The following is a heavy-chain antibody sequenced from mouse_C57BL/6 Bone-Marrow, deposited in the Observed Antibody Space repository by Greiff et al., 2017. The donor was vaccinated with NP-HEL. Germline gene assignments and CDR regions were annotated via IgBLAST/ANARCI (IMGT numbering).Heavy chain of an antibody. V-gene: IGHV1-69*01. D-gene: IGHD4-1*01. CDR1: GYTFTSYW. CDR2: IDPSDSYT. Sequence: QVQLQQPGAELVMPGASVKLSCKASGYTFTSYWMHWVKQRPGQGLEWIGEIDPSDSYTNYNQKFKGKSTLTVDKSSSTAYMQLSSLTSEDSAVYDCARGGLGSFLAYWGQGTLVTVSA. J-gene: IGHJ3*01. CDR3: ARGGLGSFLAY.